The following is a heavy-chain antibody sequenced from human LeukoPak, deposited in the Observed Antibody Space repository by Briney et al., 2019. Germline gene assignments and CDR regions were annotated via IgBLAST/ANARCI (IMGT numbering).Heavy chain of an antibody. Sequence: PSEALSLTCTVSGGSISSYYWSWIRQPPGKGLEWIEYIYYSGTTYYNPSLKSRVTISVDTSKNQFSLKLSSVTAADTAVYYCATGSGNYYNRAFDYWGQGTLVTVSS. J-gene: IGHJ4*02. CDR1: GGSISSYY. CDR3: ATGSGNYYNRAFDY. D-gene: IGHD3-10*01. CDR2: IYYSGTT. V-gene: IGHV4-59*01.